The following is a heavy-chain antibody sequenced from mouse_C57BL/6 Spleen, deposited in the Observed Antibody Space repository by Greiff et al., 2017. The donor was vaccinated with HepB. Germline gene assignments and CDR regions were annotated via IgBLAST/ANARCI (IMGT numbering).Heavy chain of an antibody. V-gene: IGHV1-55*01. J-gene: IGHJ3*01. CDR3: ARRALYYEYDQGFAY. CDR2: IYPGSGST. Sequence: VQLQQPGAELVKPGASVKMSCKASGYTFTSYWITWVKQRPGQGLEWIGDIYPGSGSTNYNEKFKSKATLTVDTSSSTAYMQLSSLTSEDSAVYYCARRALYYEYDQGFAYWGQGTLVTVSA. CDR1: GYTFTSYW. D-gene: IGHD2-4*01.